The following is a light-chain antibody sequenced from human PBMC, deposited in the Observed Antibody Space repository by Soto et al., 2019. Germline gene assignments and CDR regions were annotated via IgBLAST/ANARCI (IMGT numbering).Light chain of an antibody. J-gene: IGLJ2*01. CDR1: SGHSTYA. V-gene: IGLV4-69*01. CDR2: VNSDGSH. CDR3: QTWDTDMLL. Sequence: QPVLTQSPSASASLGASVKLTCTLSSGHSTYAIAWHQQQPEKGPRYLMKVNSDGSHSKGDGITDRFSGSSSGAERYLTISSLQSEDEADYYCQTWDTDMLLFGGGTKLTVL.